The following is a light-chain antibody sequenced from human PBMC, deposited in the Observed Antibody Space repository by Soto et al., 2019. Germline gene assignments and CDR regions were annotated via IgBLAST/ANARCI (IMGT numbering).Light chain of an antibody. V-gene: IGKV3-20*01. CDR1: QSLSRTY. J-gene: IGKJ1*01. Sequence: EIVLTQSPGTLSLSPGERATLSCRASQSLSRTYLAGYQQNPGQAPRLLIYGASSRATGIPDRFSGSGSGTDFTLTISRLEPDDVAMYVCEPHGSSPRTFGQRNKVEIK. CDR2: GAS. CDR3: EPHGSSPRT.